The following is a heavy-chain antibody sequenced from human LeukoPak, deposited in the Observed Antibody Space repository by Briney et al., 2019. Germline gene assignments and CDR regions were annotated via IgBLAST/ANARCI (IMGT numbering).Heavy chain of an antibody. CDR2: ISGSGGST. CDR3: AKLFSIVGATEGFDY. CDR1: GFTFSSYA. V-gene: IGHV3-23*01. Sequence: GGSLRLSCAASGFTFSSYAVSWVRQAPGKGLEWVSAISGSGGSTYYADSVKGRFTISRDNSKNTLYLQMNSLRAEDTAVYYCAKLFSIVGATEGFDYWGQGTLVTVSS. J-gene: IGHJ4*02. D-gene: IGHD1-26*01.